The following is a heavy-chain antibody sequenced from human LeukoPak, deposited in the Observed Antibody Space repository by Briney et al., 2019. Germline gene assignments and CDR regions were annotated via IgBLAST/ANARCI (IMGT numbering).Heavy chain of an antibody. CDR2: ISWNSGSI. J-gene: IGHJ6*04. Sequence: GGSLRLSCAASGFTFDDYAMHWVRQAPGKGLEWVSGISWNSGSIGYADSVKGRFTISRDNSKNTLYLQMNSLRAEDTAVYYCARVGMGDSKYYYYGMDVWGKGTTVTVSS. CDR1: GFTFDDYA. V-gene: IGHV3-9*01. D-gene: IGHD2-21*02. CDR3: ARVGMGDSKYYYYGMDV.